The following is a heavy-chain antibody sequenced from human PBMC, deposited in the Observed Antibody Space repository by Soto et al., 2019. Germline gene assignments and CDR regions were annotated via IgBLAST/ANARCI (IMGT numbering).Heavy chain of an antibody. D-gene: IGHD7-27*01. Sequence: SETLSLTCTVSGGSISSGDYYWSWIRQPPGKGLEWIGSIYYSGSTFYNPSLKSRVTISVDTSKNQFSLQLSSVTPEDTAVYYCARAPNRYFDLWGRGILVTVSS. CDR1: GGSISSGDYY. CDR3: ARAPNRYFDL. J-gene: IGHJ2*01. CDR2: IYYSGST. V-gene: IGHV4-39*01.